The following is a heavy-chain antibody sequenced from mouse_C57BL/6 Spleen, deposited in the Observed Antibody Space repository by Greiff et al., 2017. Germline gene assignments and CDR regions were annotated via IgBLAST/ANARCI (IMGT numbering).Heavy chain of an antibody. CDR3: ATYEHYYDNNFYY. J-gene: IGHJ2*01. CDR2: IDPNSGGT. Sequence: QVQLQQPGAELVKPGASVKLSCKASGYTFTSYWMHWVKQRPGRGLEWIGRIDPNSGGTKYNEKFKSKATLTVDKPSSTAYMQLSSLTSEDSTIYYSATYEHYYDNNFYYCFQVTTLTFSS. CDR1: GYTFTSYW. V-gene: IGHV1-72*01. D-gene: IGHD1-2*01.